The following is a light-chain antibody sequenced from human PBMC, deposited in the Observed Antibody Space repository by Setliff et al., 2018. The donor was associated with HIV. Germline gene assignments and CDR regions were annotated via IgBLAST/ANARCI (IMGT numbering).Light chain of an antibody. J-gene: IGKJ1*01. CDR2: GAS. CDR3: QQYGSSPLT. Sequence: TLSLSPGEGATLSCRASQIVSSSYLAWYQQKPGQAPRLLIYGASSRATGIPDRFSGSGSGTDFTLTISTLEPEDFAVYYCQQYGSSPLTFGQGTKVDIK. V-gene: IGKV3-20*01. CDR1: QIVSSSY.